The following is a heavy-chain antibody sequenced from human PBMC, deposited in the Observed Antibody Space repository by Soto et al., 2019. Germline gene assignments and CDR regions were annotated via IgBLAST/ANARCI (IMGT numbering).Heavy chain of an antibody. CDR2: ISGSGGST. CDR1: GFTFSSYA. D-gene: IGHD5-18*01. CDR3: AKDFQLWPQGGFDD. J-gene: IGHJ4*02. V-gene: IGHV3-23*01. Sequence: PGGSLRLSCAASGFTFSSYAMSWVRQAPGKGLEWVSAISGSGGSTYYADSVKGRFTISRDNSKNTLYLQTNSLRAEDTAVYYCAKDFQLWPQGGFDDWGQGTLVTVSS.